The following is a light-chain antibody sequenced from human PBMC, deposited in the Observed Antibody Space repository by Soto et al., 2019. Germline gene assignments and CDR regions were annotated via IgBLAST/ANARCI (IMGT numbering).Light chain of an antibody. CDR3: SSYTSRSSLVV. J-gene: IGLJ2*01. V-gene: IGLV2-14*01. CDR1: TSDVGGYNY. CDR2: EVS. Sequence: QSALTQPASVSGSPGQSITISCTGTTSDVGGYNYVSWYQQHQGKTPKLLIYEVSNRPSGVYNRFSGAKSGNTASLTISGLQAEDESDYYCSSYTSRSSLVVFGGGTKLTVL.